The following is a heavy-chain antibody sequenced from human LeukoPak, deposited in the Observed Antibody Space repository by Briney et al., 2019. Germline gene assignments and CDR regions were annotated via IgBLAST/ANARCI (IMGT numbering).Heavy chain of an antibody. V-gene: IGHV3-21*01. D-gene: IGHD6-13*01. J-gene: IGHJ4*02. CDR2: ISSNSNI. CDR1: GFTFSRYS. CDR3: ARDTYTSRWYHYDY. Sequence: PGGSLRLSCAASGFTFSRYSMNWVRQAPGKGLEWVSTISSNSNIYYAESVRGRFTISRDNTKNSLYLQMNSLRAEDTAVYYCARDTYTSRWYHYDYWGQGTLVTVSS.